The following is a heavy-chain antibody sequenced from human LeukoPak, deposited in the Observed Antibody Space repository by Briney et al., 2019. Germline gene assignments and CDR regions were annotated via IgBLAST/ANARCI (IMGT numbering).Heavy chain of an antibody. Sequence: PGGSLRLSCAASGFTFSSYAMSWVRQAPGKGLEWVSAISGSGGSTYYADSVKGRFTISRDNSKNTLYLQMNSLRPEDTAVYYCAKPDDSSGYYYGYYFDYWGQGTLVTVSS. J-gene: IGHJ4*02. CDR2: ISGSGGST. V-gene: IGHV3-23*01. CDR3: AKPDDSSGYYYGYYFDY. CDR1: GFTFSSYA. D-gene: IGHD3-22*01.